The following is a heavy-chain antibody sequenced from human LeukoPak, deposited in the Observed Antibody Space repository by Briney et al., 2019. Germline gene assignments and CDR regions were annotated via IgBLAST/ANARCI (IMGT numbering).Heavy chain of an antibody. V-gene: IGHV1-8*01. CDR3: ATVQYYYDSSGEGNDY. Sequence: ASVKVSCKASGYTFSSYDINWVRQATGQGLEWMGWMNPNSGNTGYAQKFQGRVTMTRNTSISTAYMELSSLRSEDTAVYYCATVQYYYDSSGEGNDYWGQGTLVTVSS. J-gene: IGHJ4*02. CDR2: MNPNSGNT. D-gene: IGHD3-22*01. CDR1: GYTFSSYD.